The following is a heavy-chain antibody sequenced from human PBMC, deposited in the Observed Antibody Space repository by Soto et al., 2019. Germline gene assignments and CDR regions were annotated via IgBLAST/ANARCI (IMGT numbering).Heavy chain of an antibody. J-gene: IGHJ6*03. V-gene: IGHV3-74*01. CDR3: ARGAINYYYEDD. CDR1: GFTFSDYW. CDR2: IKRDGSTT. Sequence: GGSLRLSCAASGFTFSDYWMHWVRQAPGKGLEWVSRIKRDGSTTNYADSVKGRFTISRDNAKNTLYLEMNSLRVEDTADYYCARGAINYYYEDDWGKATTVTVSS.